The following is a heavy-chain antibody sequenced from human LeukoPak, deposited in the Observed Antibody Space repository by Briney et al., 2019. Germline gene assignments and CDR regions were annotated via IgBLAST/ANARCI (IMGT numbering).Heavy chain of an antibody. CDR1: GFTFGSYA. D-gene: IGHD4-17*01. Sequence: GGSLRLSCAASGFTFGSYAIHWVRQAPGKGLEWVAVISYDGSNKYYADSVKGRFTISRDNSKNTLYLQMNSLRAEDTAVYYCARETGSAVGSTDFDYWGQGTLVTVSS. V-gene: IGHV3-30-3*01. CDR3: ARETGSAVGSTDFDY. CDR2: ISYDGSNK. J-gene: IGHJ4*02.